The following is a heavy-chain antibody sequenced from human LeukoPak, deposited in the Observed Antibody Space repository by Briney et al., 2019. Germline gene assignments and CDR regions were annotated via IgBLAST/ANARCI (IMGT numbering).Heavy chain of an antibody. V-gene: IGHV3-30*02. CDR2: IRYDGSNK. CDR1: GFTFSSYG. J-gene: IGHJ3*02. D-gene: IGHD1-26*01. CDR3: ARGGAVGTTTVAFDI. Sequence: GGSLRLSCAASGFTFSSYGMHWVRQAPGKGLEWVAFIRYDGSNKYYADSMKGRFTISRDNSKNTLYLQMNSLRAEDTAVYYCARGGAVGTTTVAFDIWGQGTMVTVSS.